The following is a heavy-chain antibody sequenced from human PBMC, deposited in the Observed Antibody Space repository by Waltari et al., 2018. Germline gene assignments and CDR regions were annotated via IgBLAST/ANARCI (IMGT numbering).Heavy chain of an antibody. CDR1: GFTFSIYN. CDR3: ARVGTVTQMYYYYGLDV. CDR2: ISYDGTKT. Sequence: QMQLMESGGGVVQGGRSLRLSCAASGFTFSIYNMHWVRRAPGKGLEWVELISYDGTKTFYADSVKGRFTISRDNSKNTLYLQMNTLRDEDTAVYYCARVGTVTQMYYYYGLDVWGQGTTVSVS. D-gene: IGHD4-17*01. J-gene: IGHJ6*02. V-gene: IGHV3-30-3*01.